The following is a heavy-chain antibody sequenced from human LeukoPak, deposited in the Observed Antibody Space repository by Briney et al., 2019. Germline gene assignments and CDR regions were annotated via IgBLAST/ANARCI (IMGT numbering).Heavy chain of an antibody. D-gene: IGHD1-26*01. Sequence: GGSLRLSCAASKFTFSTYSMNWVRQAPGKGLEWVSHISDSSSTIYYAASVKGRFTISRDNAKNSLYLQMNSLRDEDTAVYYCARDGRWELLPFGMDVWGQGTMVIVSS. J-gene: IGHJ6*02. CDR1: KFTFSTYS. CDR3: ARDGRWELLPFGMDV. CDR2: ISDSSSTI. V-gene: IGHV3-48*02.